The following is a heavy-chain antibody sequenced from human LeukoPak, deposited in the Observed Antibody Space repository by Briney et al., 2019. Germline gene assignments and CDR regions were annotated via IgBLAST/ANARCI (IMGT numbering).Heavy chain of an antibody. CDR3: ARDRLRLGYERTNWFDP. J-gene: IGHJ5*02. D-gene: IGHD2-15*01. CDR2: IRVYNGHT. CDR1: GYTFTSYG. V-gene: IGHV1-18*01. Sequence: ASVKVSCKASGYTFTSYGISWVRQAPGQGLEWVGWIRVYNGHTDYAQKLQGRVTMTKDTSTSTAYMELRSLRSDDTAVYYCARDRLRLGYERTNWFDPWGQGTLVTVSS.